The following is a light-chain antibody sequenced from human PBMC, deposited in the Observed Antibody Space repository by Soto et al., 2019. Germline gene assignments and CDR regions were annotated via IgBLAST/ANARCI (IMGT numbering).Light chain of an antibody. J-gene: IGKJ5*01. CDR3: QQYNSYSTT. CDR2: DAS. Sequence: DIQMTQSPSTLSASVGDRVTVTCRASQSINSWLAWYQQKPGKAPKLLIYDASSLQSGVPSRFSGSGSGTEFTLTISSLQPDDFATYYCQQYNSYSTTFGQGTRLEI. V-gene: IGKV1-5*01. CDR1: QSINSW.